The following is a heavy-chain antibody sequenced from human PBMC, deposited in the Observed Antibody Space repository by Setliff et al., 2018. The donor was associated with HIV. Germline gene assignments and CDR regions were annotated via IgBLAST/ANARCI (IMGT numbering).Heavy chain of an antibody. V-gene: IGHV1-8*03. CDR2: MNPNSGNR. Sequence: ASVKVSCKTSGYTFTSYDINWVRQATGQGLEWMGWMNPNSGNRGYAQKFQGRVTISRNTPISTAYMELSGLRSEDTAVYYCARGRGRYYDSRSYLDYWGQGTQVTVSS. D-gene: IGHD3-22*01. CDR3: ARGRGRYYDSRSYLDY. CDR1: GYTFTSYD. J-gene: IGHJ4*02.